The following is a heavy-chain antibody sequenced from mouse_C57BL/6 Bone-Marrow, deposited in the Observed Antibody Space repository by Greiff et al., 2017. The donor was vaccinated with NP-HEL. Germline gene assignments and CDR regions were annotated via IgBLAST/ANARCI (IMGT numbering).Heavy chain of an antibody. D-gene: IGHD1-1*01. CDR2: IYPRSGNT. V-gene: IGHV1-81*01. CDR3: AREGQFITTVVTPAPFDY. J-gene: IGHJ2*01. CDR1: GYTFTSYG. Sequence: QVQLQQSGAELARPGASVKLSCKASGYTFTSYGISWVKQRTGQGLEWIGEIYPRSGNTYYNEKFKGKATLTADKSSSTAYMELRSLTSEDSAVYFCAREGQFITTVVTPAPFDYWGQGTTLTVSS.